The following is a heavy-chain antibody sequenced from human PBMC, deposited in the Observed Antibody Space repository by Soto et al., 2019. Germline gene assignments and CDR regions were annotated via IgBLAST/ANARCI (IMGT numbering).Heavy chain of an antibody. CDR3: AKSLYYYDSSPLDH. Sequence: LRLSCAAAGFDFEDYAIHWVRQVPWKGLEWVSLTNSDGTDSYYVDSVKGRFTISRDNAKRTLYLQMDRLRPEDTALYFCAKSLYYYDSSPLDHWGQGTLVTVS. D-gene: IGHD3-22*01. CDR1: GFDFEDYA. J-gene: IGHJ4*02. CDR2: TNSDGTDS. V-gene: IGHV3-43D*04.